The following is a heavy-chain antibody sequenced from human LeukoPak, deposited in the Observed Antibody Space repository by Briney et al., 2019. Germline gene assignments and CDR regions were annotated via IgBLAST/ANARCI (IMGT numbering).Heavy chain of an antibody. CDR3: ARRIIARGLGQENWFDP. CDR1: GASVTSYY. V-gene: IGHV4-59*02. J-gene: IGHJ5*02. CDR2: ILYSGTT. Sequence: PSETLSLTCTASGASVTSYYWNWIRQPPGKGLEWIGYILYSGTTNYNPSLNSRVTMSLDTSKNQFSLELSSVTAAGTAVYYCARRIIARGLGQENWFDPWGQGILVTVSS. D-gene: IGHD3-16*01.